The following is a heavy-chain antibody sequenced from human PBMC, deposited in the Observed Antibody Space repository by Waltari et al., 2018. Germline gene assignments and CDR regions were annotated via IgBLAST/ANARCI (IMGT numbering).Heavy chain of an antibody. CDR1: AFTAGSTY. V-gene: IGHV3-53*02. CDR2: IYSGGST. CDR3: ARGPGVEWELRERAFDI. Sequence: EVQLVETGGGLIQPGGSLRLSCSASAFTAGSTYMTWFPQAPGKGLEWVSGIYSGGSTYYADSVKGRFTISRDNSKNTLYLQMNSLRAEDTAVYYCARGPGVEWELRERAFDIWGQGTMVTVSS. D-gene: IGHD1-26*01. J-gene: IGHJ3*02.